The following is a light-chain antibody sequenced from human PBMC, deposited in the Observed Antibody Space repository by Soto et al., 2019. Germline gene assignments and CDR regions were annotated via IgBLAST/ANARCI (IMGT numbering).Light chain of an antibody. CDR3: SSYRSSGIDV. J-gene: IGLJ1*01. Sequence: QYVLTQPASVSASPGQSITISCTGTSSDVGGHNYVSWYQQHPGKTLKLIMYDVRYRPSGVSGRFSGSKSANTASLTISGLQAEDEGDYDCSSYRSSGIDVGGTGTKVTVL. CDR2: DVR. CDR1: SSDVGGHNY. V-gene: IGLV2-14*03.